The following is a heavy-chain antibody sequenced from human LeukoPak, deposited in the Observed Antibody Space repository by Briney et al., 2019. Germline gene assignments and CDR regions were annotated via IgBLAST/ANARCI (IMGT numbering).Heavy chain of an antibody. J-gene: IGHJ4*02. CDR1: RFTFSSYA. CDR3: AKETLWFGELSAFDY. CDR2: ISGSGGST. V-gene: IGHV3-23*01. Sequence: PGGSLRLSCAASRFTFSSYAMSWVRQAPGKGLEWVSAISGSGGSTYYADSVKGRFTISRDNSKNTLYLQMNSLRAEDTAVYYCAKETLWFGELSAFDYWGQGTLVTVSS. D-gene: IGHD3-10*01.